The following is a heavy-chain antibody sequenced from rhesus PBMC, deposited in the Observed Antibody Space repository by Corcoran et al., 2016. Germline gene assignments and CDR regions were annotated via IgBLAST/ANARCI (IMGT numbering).Heavy chain of an antibody. D-gene: IGHD2-15*01. J-gene: IGHJ5-2*02. CDR1: GGSISDDYQ. CDR3: ARDGGLGLLGNSLDV. V-gene: IGHV4-106*01. CDR2: SSGGGGGT. Sequence: QVQLQESGPGLVKPSETLSLTCAVSGGSISDDYQWTWIRQPPGKGLEWIGYSSGGGGGTTTNPSLTNRFTISIDTAKNRFSLKLYSVTAADPAVYYCARDGGLGLLGNSLDVWGRGSLVTVSS.